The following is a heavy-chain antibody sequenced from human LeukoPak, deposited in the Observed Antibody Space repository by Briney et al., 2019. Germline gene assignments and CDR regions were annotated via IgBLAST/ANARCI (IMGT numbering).Heavy chain of an antibody. Sequence: ASVKVSCKASGYTFTGYYMHWVRQAPGQGLEGMGWINPNSGGTNYSQKFQGRVTMTRDTSISTAYMELSRLGSDDTGVYYCATLTGTTWGFGYWGQGTLVTVSS. CDR1: GYTFTGYY. J-gene: IGHJ4*02. CDR2: INPNSGGT. V-gene: IGHV1-2*02. D-gene: IGHD1-7*01. CDR3: ATLTGTTWGFGY.